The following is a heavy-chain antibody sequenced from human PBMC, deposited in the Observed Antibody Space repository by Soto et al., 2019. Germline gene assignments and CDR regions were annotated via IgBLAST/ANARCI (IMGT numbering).Heavy chain of an antibody. CDR1: GGSFSGYY. J-gene: IGHJ2*01. D-gene: IGHD3-9*01. Sequence: QVQLQQWGAGPLRPLETLSLTCGVSGGSFSGYYWAWIRQSPGKGLEWIGEINDRGSINYNPSLTRRVSISVDKSKNHYSLNLRSVTAADTAVYYCARESHDILTGPPWVWYFDLWGRGTLVTVSS. CDR2: INDRGSI. V-gene: IGHV4-34*01. CDR3: ARESHDILTGPPWVWYFDL.